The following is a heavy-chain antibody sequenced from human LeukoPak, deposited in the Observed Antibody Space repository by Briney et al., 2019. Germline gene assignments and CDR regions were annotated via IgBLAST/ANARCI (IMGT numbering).Heavy chain of an antibody. CDR1: GFTFSRYW. CDR2: MKQDGSEK. CDR3: ARDLLAVASTGIGFDY. J-gene: IGHJ4*02. Sequence: PGGSLRLSCVASGFTFSRYWMSWVRRAPGKGLECVANMKQDGSEKYYVDSVKGRFTISRDNAKNSLYLQMNSLRAEDTAVYYCARDLLAVASTGIGFDYWGQGTLVTVSS. V-gene: IGHV3-7*01. D-gene: IGHD6-19*01.